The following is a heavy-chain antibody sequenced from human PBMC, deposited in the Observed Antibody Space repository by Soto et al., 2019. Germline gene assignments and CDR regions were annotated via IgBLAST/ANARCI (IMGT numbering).Heavy chain of an antibody. J-gene: IGHJ6*02. D-gene: IGHD2-15*01. V-gene: IGHV3-33*01. CDR2: IWYDGSNK. CDR1: GFTFSSYG. Sequence: GGSLRLSCAASGFTFSSYGMHWVRQAPGKGLEWVAVIWYDGSNKYYADSVKGRFTISRDNSKNTLYLQMNSLRAEDTAVYYCVGAATYYYYGMDVWGQGTTVTVSS. CDR3: VGAATYYYYGMDV.